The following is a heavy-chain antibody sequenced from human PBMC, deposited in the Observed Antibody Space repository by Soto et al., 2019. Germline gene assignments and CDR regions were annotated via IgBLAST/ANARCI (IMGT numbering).Heavy chain of an antibody. CDR1: GGAINDHY. J-gene: IGHJ4*02. Sequence: KASETLSLTCTLSGGAINDHYWSFIRQPPGKGLEWIGYIYYNGNTNYNPSLESRVTISVDRSRNQFSLRLTSLTAADTAVYYCARVRTGYFDYWGRGALVTGSS. CDR3: ARVRTGYFDY. D-gene: IGHD3-9*01. CDR2: IYYNGNT. V-gene: IGHV4-59*11.